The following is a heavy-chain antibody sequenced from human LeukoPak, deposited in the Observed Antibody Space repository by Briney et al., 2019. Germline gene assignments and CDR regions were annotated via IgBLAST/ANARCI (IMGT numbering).Heavy chain of an antibody. CDR1: GFTFSYSS. CDR2: ISDSDGST. Sequence: GGSLRLSCAASGFTFSYSSMSWVRQAPGKGLEWVSAISDSDGSTYYADSVKGRFTISRDNSKNTLYLQMNSLRAEDTAVYYCAKLITRNPEGWGQGILVTVSS. D-gene: IGHD1-14*01. V-gene: IGHV3-23*01. CDR3: AKLITRNPEG. J-gene: IGHJ4*02.